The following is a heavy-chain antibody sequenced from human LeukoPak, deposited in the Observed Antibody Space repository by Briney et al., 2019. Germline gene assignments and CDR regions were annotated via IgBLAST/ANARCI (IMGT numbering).Heavy chain of an antibody. Sequence: PGRSLRLSCAASGFTFSVYGIHWVRQAPGRGLEWVAVIWSDGSHKYYADSVKGRFTISRDNSMNTLYLVMNSLRAEDTAVYYCARASGPFDYWGQGTLVIVSS. D-gene: IGHD6-19*01. CDR2: IWSDGSHK. CDR1: GFTFSVYG. J-gene: IGHJ4*02. CDR3: ARASGPFDY. V-gene: IGHV3-33*01.